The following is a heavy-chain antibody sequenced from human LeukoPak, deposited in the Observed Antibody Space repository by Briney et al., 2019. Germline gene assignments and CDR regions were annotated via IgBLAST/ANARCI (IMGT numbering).Heavy chain of an antibody. Sequence: GESLQISSKGAGCFFTTHWIGWVRRMPGKGVEGMGITSPGDSDTRYSTSFQGHLTISIDKSISTPYVQWSSLQASDTAMYFCARQGGSYHPFDYWGQGTLVTVSS. CDR2: TSPGDSDT. CDR1: GCFFTTHW. V-gene: IGHV5-51*01. CDR3: ARQGGSYHPFDY. D-gene: IGHD1-26*01. J-gene: IGHJ4*02.